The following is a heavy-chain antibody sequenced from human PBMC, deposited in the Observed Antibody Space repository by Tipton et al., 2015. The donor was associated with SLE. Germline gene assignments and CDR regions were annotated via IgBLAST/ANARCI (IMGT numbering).Heavy chain of an antibody. J-gene: IGHJ3*02. CDR1: GGSISSHY. Sequence: TLSFTCTVSGGSISSHYWSWIRQPPGKGLEWIGYIYYSGSISYNSSLKSRVTISVDTSKNQFSLKLSSVTAADTAAYYCARERGNAFDIWGQGTMVTVSS. D-gene: IGHD3-10*01. V-gene: IGHV4-59*11. CDR2: IYYSGSI. CDR3: ARERGNAFDI.